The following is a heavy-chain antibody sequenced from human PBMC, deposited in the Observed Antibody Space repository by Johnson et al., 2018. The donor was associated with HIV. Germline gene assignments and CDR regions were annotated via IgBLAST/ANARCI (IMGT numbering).Heavy chain of an antibody. CDR1: GFTFSSYA. CDR3: AKAMGGWLLAHAFDI. V-gene: IGHV3-NL1*01. CDR2: IYSGGST. J-gene: IGHJ3*02. D-gene: IGHD3-22*01. Sequence: QVQLVESGGGVVQPGRSLRLSCAASGFTFSSYAMHWVRQAPGKGLEWVSVIYSGGSTYYADSVKGRFTISRDNSKNTLYLQMNSLRAEDTAVYYCAKAMGGWLLAHAFDIWGQGTMVTISS.